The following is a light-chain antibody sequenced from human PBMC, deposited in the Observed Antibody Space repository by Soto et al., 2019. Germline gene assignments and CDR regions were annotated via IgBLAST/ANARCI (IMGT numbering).Light chain of an antibody. V-gene: IGLV2-14*03. J-gene: IGLJ7*01. CDR2: DVS. Sequence: QSALTQPASVSGSPGQSIAISCTGTSSDVGARKFVSWYQHHPGKAPKLISFDVSHRPSGVSNRFSGSNSGNTASLTISGLQAEDEAEYYCSSDTRSSALFGGGTQLTVL. CDR3: SSDTRSSAL. CDR1: SSDVGARKF.